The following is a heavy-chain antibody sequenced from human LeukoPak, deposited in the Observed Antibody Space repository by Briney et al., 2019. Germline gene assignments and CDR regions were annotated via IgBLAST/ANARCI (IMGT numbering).Heavy chain of an antibody. CDR1: GASFSVYY. CDR2: INHSVST. V-gene: IGHV4-34*01. D-gene: IGHD2-2*01. Sequence: PSETLSLTCAVYGASFSVYYWRWIPAPPGGGREWIGEINHSVSTNYNPSFKRRVPISVDTSKNQFPVKLSSVTAADTAEYYCARGLIGYCSSTSNNWFDPWGQGTLATVSS. J-gene: IGHJ5*02. CDR3: ARGLIGYCSSTSNNWFDP.